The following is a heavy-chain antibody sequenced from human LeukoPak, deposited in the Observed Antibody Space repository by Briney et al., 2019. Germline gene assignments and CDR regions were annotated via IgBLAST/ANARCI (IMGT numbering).Heavy chain of an antibody. CDR1: GFTFSSYW. D-gene: IGHD4-23*01. V-gene: IGHV3-74*01. CDR3: ARENTVVTVDAFDI. CDR2: INSDGSGT. Sequence: PGGSLRLSCAASGFTFSSYWMHWVRQAPGKGLVWVSRINSDGSGTSYADSVKGRFTVSRDNAKNTLYLQMNSLRAEDTAVYYCARENTVVTVDAFDIWGQGTMVTVSS. J-gene: IGHJ3*02.